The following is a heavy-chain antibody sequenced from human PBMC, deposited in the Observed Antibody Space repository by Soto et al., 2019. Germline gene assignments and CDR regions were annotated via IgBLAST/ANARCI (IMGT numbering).Heavy chain of an antibody. J-gene: IGHJ3*02. CDR3: ARGECSSNYCFTRWALDI. Sequence: ETLSLTCAVYGGSFSGYYWTWIRQTPGKGLEWIGEIHHSGRTNYNPSLKSRVSISADTSKTQFSLNLTSVTAADTAVYYCARGECSSNYCFTRWALDIWGQGTVVTVSS. V-gene: IGHV4-34*01. CDR1: GGSFSGYY. CDR2: IHHSGRT. D-gene: IGHD2-2*01.